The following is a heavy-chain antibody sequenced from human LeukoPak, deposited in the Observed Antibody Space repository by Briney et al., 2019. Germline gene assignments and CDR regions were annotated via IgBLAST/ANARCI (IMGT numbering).Heavy chain of an antibody. CDR1: GFPFSSYA. CDR2: ISWDGGST. CDR3: AKGDTTWELPHDY. Sequence: GGSLRLSCAASGFPFSSYAMSWVRQAPGKGLEWVSLISWDGGSTYYADSVKGRFTISRDKSKNTLYLQMNSLRAEDTAVYYCAKGDTTWELPHDYWGQGTLVTVSS. D-gene: IGHD1-26*01. J-gene: IGHJ4*02. V-gene: IGHV3-23*01.